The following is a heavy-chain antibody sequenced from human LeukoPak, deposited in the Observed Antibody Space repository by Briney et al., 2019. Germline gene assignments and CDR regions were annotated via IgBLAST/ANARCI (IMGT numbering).Heavy chain of an antibody. CDR2: ISYDGSNK. D-gene: IGHD3-22*01. Sequence: GRSLRLSCAASGFTFSSYGMHWVRQAPGKGLEWVAVISYDGSNKYYADSVKGRFTISRDNSKNTLYLQMNSLRAEDTAVYYCAKVGDYYYDSSGYPDYWGQGTLVTVSS. V-gene: IGHV3-30*18. CDR1: GFTFSSYG. CDR3: AKVGDYYYDSSGYPDY. J-gene: IGHJ4*02.